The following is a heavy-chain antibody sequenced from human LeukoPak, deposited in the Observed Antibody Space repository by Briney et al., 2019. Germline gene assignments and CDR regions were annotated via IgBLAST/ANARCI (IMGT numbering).Heavy chain of an antibody. V-gene: IGHV3-21*06. CDR2: ISTVSTYT. Sequence: PGGSLRLSCAPSGFTFTDYSMNWVRQAPGKGLEWVASISTVSTYTFYADSVKGRFSISRDNVRNLLYLQMSSLGAEDTAVYYCARDPHSGPYSEYFDSWGQGTLVTVSS. D-gene: IGHD1-26*01. J-gene: IGHJ4*02. CDR1: GFTFTDYS. CDR3: ARDPHSGPYSEYFDS.